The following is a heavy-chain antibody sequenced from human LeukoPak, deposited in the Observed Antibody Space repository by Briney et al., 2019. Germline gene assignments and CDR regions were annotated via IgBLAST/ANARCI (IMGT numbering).Heavy chain of an antibody. D-gene: IGHD6-13*01. J-gene: IGHJ4*02. CDR3: ARGDSSSWSKYYFDY. Sequence: GASVKVSCKASGGTFSSYAISWVRQAPGQGLEWMGRIIPILGIANYAQKFQGRVTITADKSTSTAYMELSSLRSEDTAVYYCARGDSSSWSKYYFDYWGQGTLVTVSS. CDR2: IIPILGIA. CDR1: GGTFSSYA. V-gene: IGHV1-69*04.